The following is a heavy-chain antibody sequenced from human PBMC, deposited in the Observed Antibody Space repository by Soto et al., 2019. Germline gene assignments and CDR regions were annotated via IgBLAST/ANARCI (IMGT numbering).Heavy chain of an antibody. CDR1: GTSISSSQW. CDR2: IYHNERT. Sequence: QVQLQESGPGLVKPSGTLSLTCAVSGTSISSSQWWSWVRQPPGKGLEWIGEIYHNERTNYNPSLNSRLTMSLDKSKNQVSLKLRSVTAADTATYYCGRTKDYVYGVDVWGQGTTVTVSS. J-gene: IGHJ6*02. V-gene: IGHV4-4*02. CDR3: GRTKDYVYGVDV.